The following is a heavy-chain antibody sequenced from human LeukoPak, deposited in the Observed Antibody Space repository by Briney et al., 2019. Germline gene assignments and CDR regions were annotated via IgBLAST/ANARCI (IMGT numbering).Heavy chain of an antibody. Sequence: PGGSLRLSCAASGFTFDDYGMSWVRQAPGKGLEWVSGINWNGGTRGYADSAKGRFTISRDNAKNSLYLQMNSLRAEDTALYHCARAVAGNGGYFYWYMDVWGKGTTVTVSS. D-gene: IGHD6-19*01. CDR2: INWNGGTR. CDR3: ARAVAGNGGYFYWYMDV. V-gene: IGHV3-20*01. J-gene: IGHJ6*03. CDR1: GFTFDDYG.